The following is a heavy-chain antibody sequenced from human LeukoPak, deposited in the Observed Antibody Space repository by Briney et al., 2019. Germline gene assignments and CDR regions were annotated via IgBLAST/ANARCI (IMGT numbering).Heavy chain of an antibody. D-gene: IGHD3-22*01. CDR2: ISGSGGST. J-gene: IGHJ4*02. CDR3: AKRLYYDSSGYYSLGDY. Sequence: GGSLRLSCAASGFTFSSYAMSWVRQAPGKGLEWVSAISGSGGSTYYADSLKGRFTISRDNSKNTLYLQMNSLRAEDTAVYYCAKRLYYDSSGYYSLGDYWGQGTPVTVSS. V-gene: IGHV3-23*01. CDR1: GFTFSSYA.